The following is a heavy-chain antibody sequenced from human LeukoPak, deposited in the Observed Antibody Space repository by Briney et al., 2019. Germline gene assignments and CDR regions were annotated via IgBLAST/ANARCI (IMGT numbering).Heavy chain of an antibody. CDR2: IYYSGST. CDR1: GGSISSGDYY. V-gene: IGHV4-30-4*01. Sequence: TSETLSLTCTVSGGSISSGDYYWSWIRQPPGKGLEWIGYIYYSGSTYYNPSLKSRVTISVDTSKNQFSLKLSSVTAADTAVYYCARARKQVTRVDYWGQGTLVTVSS. D-gene: IGHD2-21*02. CDR3: ARARKQVTRVDY. J-gene: IGHJ4*02.